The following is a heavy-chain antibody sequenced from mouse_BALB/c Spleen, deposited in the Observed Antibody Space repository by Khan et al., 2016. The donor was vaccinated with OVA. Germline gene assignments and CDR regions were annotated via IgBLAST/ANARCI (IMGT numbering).Heavy chain of an antibody. CDR3: AREVYYGNLYYFDY. J-gene: IGHJ2*01. V-gene: IGHV2-9*02. D-gene: IGHD2-1*01. CDR2: IWAGGST. CDR1: GFSLTSYG. Sequence: QVQLKESGPGLVAPSQSLSITCTVSGFSLTSYGVHWVRQPPGKGLEWLGTIWAGGSTNYNSALMSRLSIIQDNSKSPVLLKMNSLQTDDTAIYYCAREVYYGNLYYFDYWGQGTALTVSS.